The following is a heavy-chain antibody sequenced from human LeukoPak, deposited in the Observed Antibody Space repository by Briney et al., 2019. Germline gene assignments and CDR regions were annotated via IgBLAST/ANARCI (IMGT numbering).Heavy chain of an antibody. CDR2: IWNDGSET. V-gene: IGHV3-33*01. J-gene: IGHJ4*02. CDR1: GFIFSNYG. CDR3: ARDMGRAWYGPPDY. D-gene: IGHD6-13*01. Sequence: GGSLRLSCAASGFIFSNYGMHWVRQAPAKRREWGAVIWNDGSETFHADSVEGRFRIARDNSKNTLYLQMNSLRAEDTAVYFCARDMGRAWYGPPDYWGQGTLVTVSS.